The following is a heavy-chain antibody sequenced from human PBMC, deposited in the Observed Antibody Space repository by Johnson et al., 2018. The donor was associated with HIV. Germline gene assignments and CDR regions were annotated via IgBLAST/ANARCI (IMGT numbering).Heavy chain of an antibody. CDR1: GFTFSSYA. CDR3: AKDPPLCGGDCYAFDI. J-gene: IGHJ3*02. V-gene: IGHV3-30-3*01. CDR2: ISYDGSNK. Sequence: QVQLVESGGGVVQPGRSLRLSCAASGFTFSSYAMHWVRQAPGKGLEWVAVISYDGSNKYYADSVKGRFTISRDNAKNSLYLQMNSLRAEDTAVYYCAKDPPLCGGDCYAFDIWGQGTIVTVSS. D-gene: IGHD2-21*01.